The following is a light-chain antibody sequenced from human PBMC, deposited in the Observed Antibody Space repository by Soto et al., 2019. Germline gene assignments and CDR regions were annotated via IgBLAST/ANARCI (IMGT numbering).Light chain of an antibody. V-gene: IGKV3-11*01. Sequence: EIVLTQSPATLSLSPGQRATLSCRASQSISRYLAWYQQKPGQAPRLLIHDASNRATGIPARVSGSGSETDLPLTISSLEPEDFAVYYCQQRLSWPPLTFGGGTKVENK. CDR2: DAS. CDR1: QSISRY. J-gene: IGKJ4*01. CDR3: QQRLSWPPLT.